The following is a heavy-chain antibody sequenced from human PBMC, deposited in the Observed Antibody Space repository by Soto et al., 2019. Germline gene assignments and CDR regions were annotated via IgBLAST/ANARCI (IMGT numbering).Heavy chain of an antibody. V-gene: IGHV3-30-3*01. D-gene: IGHD5-18*01. CDR2: ISYDGSNK. Sequence: QVQLVESGGGVVQPGRSLRLSCAASGFTCSSYAMHWVRQAPGKGLEWVAVISYDGSNKYYADSVKGRFTISRDNSKNTLYLQMNSLRAEDTAAYYCARSYGYHHSFDYWGQGTLVTVSS. CDR1: GFTCSSYA. CDR3: ARSYGYHHSFDY. J-gene: IGHJ4*02.